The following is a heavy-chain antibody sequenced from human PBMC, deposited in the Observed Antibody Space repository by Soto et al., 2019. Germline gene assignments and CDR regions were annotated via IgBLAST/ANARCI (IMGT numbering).Heavy chain of an antibody. CDR3: TNGSWFDP. Sequence: QLLESGGGFMQPGESLRLSCLASGFNVNNHDLSWVRQAPGKGLEWVSSVRGSGGSTFYADSVKGRSTISRDNSENKVFLELYNVSVDVTAVYYCTNGSWFDPWGPGSHVTVSS. V-gene: IGHV3-23*01. CDR2: VRGSGGST. J-gene: IGHJ5*01. D-gene: IGHD3-10*01. CDR1: GFNVNNHD.